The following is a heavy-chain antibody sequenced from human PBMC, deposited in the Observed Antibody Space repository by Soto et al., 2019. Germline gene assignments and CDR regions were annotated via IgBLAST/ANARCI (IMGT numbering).Heavy chain of an antibody. CDR2: INPDSGDT. D-gene: IGHD3-3*02. V-gene: IGHV1-2*02. CDR3: ARDRGNMVAIFHHYYGMDV. CDR1: GYTFTGQY. J-gene: IGHJ6*02. Sequence: ASVKVSCKASGYTFTGQYMHWVRQAPGQGLEWMGWINPDSGDTKYAQKFQGRVTMTRDTSISTVYMELSRLKSDDTAVYYCARDRGNMVAIFHHYYGMDVWGQGTTVTVSS.